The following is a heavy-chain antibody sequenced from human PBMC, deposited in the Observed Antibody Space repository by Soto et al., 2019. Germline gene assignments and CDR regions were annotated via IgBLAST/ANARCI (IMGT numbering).Heavy chain of an antibody. CDR1: GYTFSAYW. Sequence: GESLKISCKGSGYTFSAYWITWVRQMPGEGLEWMGRIDPSDSYTNYGPSFQGHVTFSADKSISTAYLQWDSLKASDTAMYYCGMQSGRNGDYYAGMDVWGQGTTVTVSS. CDR3: GMQSGRNGDYYAGMDV. CDR2: IDPSDSYT. J-gene: IGHJ6*02. V-gene: IGHV5-10-1*01. D-gene: IGHD1-26*01.